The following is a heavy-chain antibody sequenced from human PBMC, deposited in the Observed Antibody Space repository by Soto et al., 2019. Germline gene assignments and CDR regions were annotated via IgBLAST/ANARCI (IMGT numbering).Heavy chain of an antibody. CDR1: GGSMSSYY. CDR2: IYYSGST. V-gene: IGHV4-59*08. D-gene: IGHD6-13*01. J-gene: IGHJ5*02. Sequence: QVQLQESGPGLVKPSETLSLTCTVSGGSMSSYYWSWIRQPPGKGLEWIGYIYYSGSTNYNPSLKSRVTISVDTSKNQFSLKLSSVTAADTAVYYCARRTSSWSTVGFDPWGQGTLVTVSS. CDR3: ARRTSSWSTVGFDP.